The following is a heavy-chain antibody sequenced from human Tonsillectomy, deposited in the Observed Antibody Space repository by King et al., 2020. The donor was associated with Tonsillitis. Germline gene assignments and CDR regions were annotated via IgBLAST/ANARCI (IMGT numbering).Heavy chain of an antibody. CDR2: IYTSGST. J-gene: IGHJ6*03. Sequence: QLQESGPGLVKPSQTLSLSCTVSGGSISSGNYNWNWIRQPAGKGLEWIGRIYTSGSTNYNPSLKSRVTMSVDTSKNQFSLKLSSVTAADTAVYYCGRGPQQLVSDYYYYMDVWGKGTTVTVSS. V-gene: IGHV4-61*02. D-gene: IGHD6-6*01. CDR3: GRGPQQLVSDYYYYMDV. CDR1: GGSISSGNYN.